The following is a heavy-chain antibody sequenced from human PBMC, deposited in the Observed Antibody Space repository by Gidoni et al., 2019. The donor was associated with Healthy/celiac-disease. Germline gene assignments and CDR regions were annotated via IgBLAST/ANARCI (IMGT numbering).Heavy chain of an antibody. CDR1: GFTLSSYW. CDR2: IKQDGSEK. D-gene: IGHD3-16*01. CDR3: ARDAPSTYALSHGMDV. Sequence: EVQLVESGGGLVQPGGSLRLSCAASGFTLSSYWMSWVRQAPGKGLEWVANIKQDGSEKYYVDSVKGRFTISRDNAKNSLYLQMNSLRAEDTAVYYCARDAPSTYALSHGMDVWGQGTTVTVSS. J-gene: IGHJ6*02. V-gene: IGHV3-7*01.